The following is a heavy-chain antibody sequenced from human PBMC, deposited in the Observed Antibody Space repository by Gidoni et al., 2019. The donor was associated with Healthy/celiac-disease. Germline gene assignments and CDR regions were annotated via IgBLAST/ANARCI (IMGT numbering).Heavy chain of an antibody. V-gene: IGHV4-31*03. J-gene: IGHJ2*01. Sequence: QVQLQESGPGLVKPSQTLSLTCTVSGGSISSGGYYWSWIRQHPGKGLEWIGYIYYSGSTYYNPSLKSRVTISVDTSKNQFSLKLSSVTAADTAVYYCAREDCSSTSCYKGQYFDLWGRGTLVTVSS. CDR1: GGSISSGGYY. CDR2: IYYSGST. CDR3: AREDCSSTSCYKGQYFDL. D-gene: IGHD2-2*02.